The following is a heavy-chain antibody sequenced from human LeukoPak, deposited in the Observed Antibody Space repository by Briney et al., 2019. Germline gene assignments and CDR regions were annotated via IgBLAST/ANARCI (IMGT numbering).Heavy chain of an antibody. J-gene: IGHJ4*02. Sequence: GGSLRLSCAVSGFTFSDSYMTWLRQAPGKGLESLSYISPSGTDISYADSVKGRFTISRDNAKNSLYLQMNNLRADDTAVYYCTRDPRHLDYWGQGTLVTVSS. CDR1: GFTFSDSY. V-gene: IGHV3-11*01. CDR3: TRDPRHLDY. CDR2: ISPSGTDI.